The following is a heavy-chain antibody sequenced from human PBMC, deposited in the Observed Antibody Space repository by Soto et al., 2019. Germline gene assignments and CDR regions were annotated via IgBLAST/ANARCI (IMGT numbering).Heavy chain of an antibody. CDR3: ASFPTVTPQPYSYYYGMDV. D-gene: IGHD4-17*01. CDR1: GVTFSSYA. CDR2: IVPIFGTA. Sequence: SVKVSCKASGVTFSSYAISWVRQAPGQGLEWMGGIVPIFGTANYAQKFQGRVTITADESTSTAYMELSSLRSEDTAVYYCASFPTVTPQPYSYYYGMDVWGQGTAVTVSS. J-gene: IGHJ6*02. V-gene: IGHV1-69*13.